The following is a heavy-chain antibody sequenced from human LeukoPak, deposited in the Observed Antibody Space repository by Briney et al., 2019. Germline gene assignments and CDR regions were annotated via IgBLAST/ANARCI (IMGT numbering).Heavy chain of an antibody. CDR1: GYTFSDYE. CDR3: AKEGIRWPNKYFQH. V-gene: IGHV3-48*03. Sequence: GGSLRLSCAVSGYTFSDYEMNWVRQAPGKGLEWILHISTSGSIIHYADSVKGRFTISRDNAKNSLYLQMNSLRAEDTALYYCAKEGIRWPNKYFQHWGQGTLVTVSS. J-gene: IGHJ1*01. D-gene: IGHD1-14*01. CDR2: ISTSGSII.